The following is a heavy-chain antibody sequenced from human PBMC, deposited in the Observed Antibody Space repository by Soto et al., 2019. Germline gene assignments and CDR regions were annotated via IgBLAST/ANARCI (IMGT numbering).Heavy chain of an antibody. V-gene: IGHV3-23*01. CDR1: GFTFSSYA. Sequence: EVQLLESGGALVQPGGSLRLSCAASGFTFSSYAMSWVRQAPGKGLEWVSGIVCSVAATYYAGSVKGRFTISRDNSQNPLHLQMNSRRAEDTDAYYCALRKTRSYFDYLGQGTLVTVSS. CDR2: IVCSVAAT. CDR3: ALRKTRSYFDY. D-gene: IGHD4-17*01. J-gene: IGHJ4*02.